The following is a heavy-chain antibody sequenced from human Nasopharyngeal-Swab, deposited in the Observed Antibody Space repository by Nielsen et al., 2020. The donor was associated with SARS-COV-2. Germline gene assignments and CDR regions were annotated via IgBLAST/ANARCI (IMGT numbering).Heavy chain of an antibody. CDR3: AKDRASGTVGSYYYYYYMDV. V-gene: IGHV3-30*18. Sequence: VRQAPGKGLEWVAVISYDGSNKYYADSVKGRFTISRDNSKNTLYLQMNSLRAEDTAVYYCAKDRASGTVGSYYYYYYMDVWGKGTTVTVSS. J-gene: IGHJ6*03. D-gene: IGHD1-14*01. CDR2: ISYDGSNK.